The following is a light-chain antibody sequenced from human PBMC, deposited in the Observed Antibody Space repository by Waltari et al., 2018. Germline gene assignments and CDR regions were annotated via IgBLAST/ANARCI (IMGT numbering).Light chain of an antibody. CDR2: EVS. Sequence: QSALTQPASESGSPGQSITISCTGASSDVGGYNIVSWYQHHPGKAPKLVIYEVSKRPSWVSDRFSGSKSGNTASLTISGLQAEDEAHYYCSSYAGSSTWVFGGGTKLTVL. J-gene: IGLJ3*02. V-gene: IGLV2-23*02. CDR1: SSDVGGYNI. CDR3: SSYAGSSTWV.